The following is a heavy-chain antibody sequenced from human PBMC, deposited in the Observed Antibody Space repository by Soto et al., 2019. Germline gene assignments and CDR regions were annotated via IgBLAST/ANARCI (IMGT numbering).Heavy chain of an antibody. CDR1: GGSVSSGSYY. Sequence: SETLSLTCTVSGGSVSSGSYYWSRIRQPPGKGLEWVGYIYNSGSTKYNPSLKSRVTISLDTSKNQFSLKLSSVTAADTAVYYCARDRGSIVVVPAATDVWGQGTTVTVSS. J-gene: IGHJ6*02. CDR2: IYNSGST. D-gene: IGHD2-2*01. CDR3: ARDRGSIVVVPAATDV. V-gene: IGHV4-61*01.